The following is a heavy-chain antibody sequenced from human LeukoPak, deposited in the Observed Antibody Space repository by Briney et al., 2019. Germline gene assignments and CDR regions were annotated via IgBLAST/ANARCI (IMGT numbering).Heavy chain of an antibody. J-gene: IGHJ6*02. CDR3: ARYYYDSSGDYGMDV. CDR2: INSDGSST. D-gene: IGHD3-22*01. V-gene: IGHV3-74*01. Sequence: SGGSLRLSCAASGFTFSSYWMHWVRQAPGKGLVWVSRINSDGSSTSYADSVKGRFTISRDNAKNTLYLQMNSLRAEDTAVYYCARYYYDSSGDYGMDVWGQGTTVTVSS. CDR1: GFTFSSYW.